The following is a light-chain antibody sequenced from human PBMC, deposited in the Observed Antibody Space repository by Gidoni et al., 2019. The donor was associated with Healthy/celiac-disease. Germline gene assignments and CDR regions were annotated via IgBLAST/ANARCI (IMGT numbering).Light chain of an antibody. CDR3: QKYYSTRFT. J-gene: IGKJ3*01. Sequence: DIVITQSPDSLALSPGERATINCKSSQSVLYSANNKNYLALYQQKPGQPPKLLIYWASTREPGVPDRFSGSGSGTDFTLTISSMQAEDVAVYYCQKYYSTRFTFGPGTKVDIK. CDR2: WAS. CDR1: QSVLYSANNKNY. V-gene: IGKV4-1*01.